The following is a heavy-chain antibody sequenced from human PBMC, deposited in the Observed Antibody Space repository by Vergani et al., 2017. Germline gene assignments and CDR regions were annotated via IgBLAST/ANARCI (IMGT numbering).Heavy chain of an antibody. Sequence: QVQLVQSGAEVKKPGASVKVSCKASGYTFTGYYMHWVRQAPGQGLEWMGWINPNSGGTNYAQKFQGWVTMTRDTSISTAYMELSRLRSDDTAVYYCARSSSGYSGYDLPWFDPWGQGTLVNVSS. D-gene: IGHD5-12*01. CDR3: ARSSSGYSGYDLPWFDP. V-gene: IGHV1-2*04. CDR1: GYTFTGYY. CDR2: INPNSGGT. J-gene: IGHJ5*02.